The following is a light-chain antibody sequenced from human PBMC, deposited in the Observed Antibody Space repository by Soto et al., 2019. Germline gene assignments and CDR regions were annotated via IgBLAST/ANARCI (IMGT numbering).Light chain of an antibody. CDR3: GSWDSSLSAYV. V-gene: IGLV1-51*01. J-gene: IGLJ1*01. Sequence: QSVLTQPPSVSAAPGQKVTISFSGSSSNIGGNPVSWYQQLPGTAPKLLIYDDNKRPPGIPDRFSGSKSGTSATLGITGFQTGDEADYCCGSWDSSLSAYVFGTGTKVTVL. CDR2: DDN. CDR1: SSNIGGNP.